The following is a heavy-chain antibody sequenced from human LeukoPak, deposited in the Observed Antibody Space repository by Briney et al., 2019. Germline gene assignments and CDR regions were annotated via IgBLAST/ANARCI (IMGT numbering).Heavy chain of an antibody. V-gene: IGHV3-11*04. CDR3: ASPTYYDYVWGSYRTPSH. D-gene: IGHD3-16*02. Sequence: GGSLRLSCAASGLHFSGTAMSWVRQAPGKGLEWVSYISSSGSTIYYADSVKGRFTISRDNAKNSLYLQMNSLRAEDTAVYYCASPTYYDYVWGSYRTPSHWGQGTLVTVSS. CDR1: GLHFSGTA. CDR2: ISSSGSTI. J-gene: IGHJ4*02.